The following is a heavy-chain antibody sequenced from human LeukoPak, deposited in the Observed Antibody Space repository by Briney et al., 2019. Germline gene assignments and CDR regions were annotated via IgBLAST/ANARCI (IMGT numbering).Heavy chain of an antibody. CDR2: TSTSGDTK. J-gene: IGHJ4*02. D-gene: IGHD6-13*01. CDR1: GFTFSDYY. CDR3: ARGWGSSWYYFDY. V-gene: IGHV3-11*01. Sequence: PGGSLRLSCAVSGFTFSDYYMSWIRQAPGKGLEWVSYTSTSGDTKYYTDSVKGRFTISRDNAKNSLYLQMNSLRAEDTAVYYCARGWGSSWYYFDYWGQGTLVTVSS.